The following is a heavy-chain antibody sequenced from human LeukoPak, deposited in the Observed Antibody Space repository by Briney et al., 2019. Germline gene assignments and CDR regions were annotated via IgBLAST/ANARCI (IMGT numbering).Heavy chain of an antibody. Sequence: PSETLSLTCTVSGGSISSYCWSWTRQPPGKGLEWIGYIYYSGSTNYNPSLKSRVTISVDTSKNQFSLKLSSVTAADTAVYYCARVRTTPTYWFDPWGQGTLVTVSS. CDR2: IYYSGST. V-gene: IGHV4-59*01. D-gene: IGHD4-17*01. CDR1: GGSISSYC. CDR3: ARVRTTPTYWFDP. J-gene: IGHJ5*02.